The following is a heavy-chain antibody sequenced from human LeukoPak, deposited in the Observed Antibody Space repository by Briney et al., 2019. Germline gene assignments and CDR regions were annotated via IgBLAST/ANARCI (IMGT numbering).Heavy chain of an antibody. D-gene: IGHD2-2*01. V-gene: IGHV3-33*06. CDR3: AKGTATPDLNYFGY. CDR2: DWYDGGNK. CDR1: GFTFSSYG. Sequence: GRSLRLSCAASGFTFSSYGIHWVRQAPGKGLEWVAVDWYDGGNKFYADSVKGRLTISRDNSKNTLYLQMNSLIAEDTAVYYCAKGTATPDLNYFGYWGQGTLVTVSS. J-gene: IGHJ4*02.